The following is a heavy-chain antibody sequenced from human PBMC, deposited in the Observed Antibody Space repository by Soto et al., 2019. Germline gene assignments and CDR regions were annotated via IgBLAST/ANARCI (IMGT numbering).Heavy chain of an antibody. J-gene: IGHJ6*02. CDR3: ARDPGRSSNRGRVRQVADGDYSRMDF. CDR2: IIPIFDTA. V-gene: IGHV1-69*06. D-gene: IGHD2-2*01. CDR1: GGTFSSYG. Sequence: QVQLVQSGAEVKKPGSSVKVSCKASGGTFSSYGISWVRQAPGQGLEWMGGIIPIFDTAKYAQKFQGRVTITADKSTGPAHMEVGSLRSEDTAVYSGARDPGRSSNRGRVRQVADGDYSRMDFWGQGTTVTV.